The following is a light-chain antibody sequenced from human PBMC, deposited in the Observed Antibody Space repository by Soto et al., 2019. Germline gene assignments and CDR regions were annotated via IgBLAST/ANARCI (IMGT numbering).Light chain of an antibody. CDR2: DAT. J-gene: IGKJ4*01. CDR1: QYISSN. Sequence: IVMTQSPATLSESPGERVTLSCRASQYISSNLAWYQQKPGQPPRLLIYDATSRATGIPSRFSGSGSGTDFTLTIISLQSEDFTVYFYQQYHDWPPLTFGGGTKVEIK. CDR3: QQYHDWPPLT. V-gene: IGKV3D-15*01.